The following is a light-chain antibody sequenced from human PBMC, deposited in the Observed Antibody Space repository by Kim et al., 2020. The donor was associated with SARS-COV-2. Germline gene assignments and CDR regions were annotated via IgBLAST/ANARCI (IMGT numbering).Light chain of an antibody. CDR3: QQLNSYSFT. V-gene: IGKV1-9*01. Sequence: DIQLTQSPSFLSASVGDRVTITCGASQGISSYLAWYQQKPGKAPKLLIYAASTLQSGVPSRFSGSGSGTEFTLTISSLQPEDFATYYCQQLNSYSFTFGPGTKVDIK. CDR2: AAS. J-gene: IGKJ3*01. CDR1: QGISSY.